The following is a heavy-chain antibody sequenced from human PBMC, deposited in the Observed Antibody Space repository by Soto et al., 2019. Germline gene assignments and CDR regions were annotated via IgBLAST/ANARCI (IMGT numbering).Heavy chain of an antibody. V-gene: IGHV3-30*18. D-gene: IGHD2-2*01. CDR3: AKRGDIVIVPAASFFDH. Sequence: QVHLVESGGGVVQPGTSLRLSCATSGFNFRKYGMHWVRQAPSKGLEWVAMISPDGSEKYFADSVKGRLTISRDNSRNILYLQVNSLRTEDTAVYFCAKRGDIVIVPAASFFDHWGQGALVTVAS. J-gene: IGHJ4*02. CDR2: ISPDGSEK. CDR1: GFNFRKYG.